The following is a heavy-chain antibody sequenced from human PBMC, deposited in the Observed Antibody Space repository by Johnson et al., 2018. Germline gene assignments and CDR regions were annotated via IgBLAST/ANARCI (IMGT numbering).Heavy chain of an antibody. V-gene: IGHV1-46*01. Sequence: QVQLVQSGAEVKKPGASVKISCKASGYTFTNYYIHWVRQAPGQGLEWMGIINPSGGSTNYAQKFQGRVTMTRDTSASTVDMALSSRRPEDTAVYYCARVAYGHLDMWGQGTMVTVSS. D-gene: IGHD2-21*01. CDR3: ARVAYGHLDM. CDR2: INPSGGST. J-gene: IGHJ3*02. CDR1: GYTFTNYY.